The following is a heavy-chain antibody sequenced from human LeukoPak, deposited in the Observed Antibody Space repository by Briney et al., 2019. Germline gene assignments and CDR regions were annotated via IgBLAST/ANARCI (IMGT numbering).Heavy chain of an antibody. J-gene: IGHJ4*02. CDR3: ARDPNADYFDY. CDR1: GYTFTTYD. Sequence: ASVKVSCKASGYTFTTYDINWVRQATGQGLEWMGWMNPHSGNTGFAQKFQGRVTMTRNTSISTAYMELSRLRSDDTAVYYCARDPNADYFDYWGQGTLVTVSS. CDR2: MNPHSGNT. V-gene: IGHV1-8*01.